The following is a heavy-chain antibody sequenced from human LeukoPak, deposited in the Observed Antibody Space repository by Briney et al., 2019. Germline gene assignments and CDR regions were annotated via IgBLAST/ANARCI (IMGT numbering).Heavy chain of an antibody. Sequence: GGSLRLSCAASGCTFSSYAMSWVRQAPGKGLEWVSIMSGSGNITYYADSVKGRFTISRDNSKNTLYLQMNSLRAEDTAVYYCAKGPSISAVGYFDYWGQGTLVTVSS. D-gene: IGHD6-13*01. CDR2: MSGSGNIT. CDR1: GCTFSSYA. J-gene: IGHJ4*02. CDR3: AKGPSISAVGYFDY. V-gene: IGHV3-23*01.